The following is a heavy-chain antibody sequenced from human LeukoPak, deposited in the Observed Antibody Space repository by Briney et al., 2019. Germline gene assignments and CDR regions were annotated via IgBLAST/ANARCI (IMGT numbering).Heavy chain of an antibody. Sequence: SQTLSLTCTVSGGSISSGSYYWSCIPQPAGKGLECIGRIYTSGSTNYNPSLKSRVTISVDTSKNQFSLKLSSVTAADTAVYYCAREGPYDFWSGYLDYWGQGTLVTVSS. D-gene: IGHD3-3*01. J-gene: IGHJ4*02. CDR1: GGSISSGSYY. CDR2: IYTSGST. CDR3: AREGPYDFWSGYLDY. V-gene: IGHV4-61*02.